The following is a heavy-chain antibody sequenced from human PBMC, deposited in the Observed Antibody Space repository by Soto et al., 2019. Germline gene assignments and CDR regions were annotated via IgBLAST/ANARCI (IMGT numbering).Heavy chain of an antibody. Sequence: DVQLVESGGGLVQPGGSLRLSCAASGFTFSTHSMNWVRQAPGKGLEWISYITSTSVTMYEDSVKGRFTISRDNAKNSLYLQVNGMRVEDTAVDFCLGEVGSRLIYWGQGTLVTVSS. CDR2: ITSTSVTM. CDR1: GFTFSTHS. CDR3: LGEVGSRLIY. V-gene: IGHV3-48*01. J-gene: IGHJ4*02. D-gene: IGHD1-26*01.